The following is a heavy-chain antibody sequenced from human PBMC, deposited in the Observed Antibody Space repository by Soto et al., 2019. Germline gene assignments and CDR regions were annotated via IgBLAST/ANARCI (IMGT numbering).Heavy chain of an antibody. CDR2: INPNSGGT. J-gene: IGHJ3*02. D-gene: IGHD5-18*01. V-gene: IGHV1-2*04. CDR1: GYTFTGYY. Sequence: GASVKVSCKASGYTFTGYYMHWVRQAPGQGLEWMGWINPNSGGTNYAQKFQGWVTMTRDTSISTAYMELSRLRSDDTAVYYCAREGSAGYSYGYGAFDIWGQGTMVTVSS. CDR3: AREGSAGYSYGYGAFDI.